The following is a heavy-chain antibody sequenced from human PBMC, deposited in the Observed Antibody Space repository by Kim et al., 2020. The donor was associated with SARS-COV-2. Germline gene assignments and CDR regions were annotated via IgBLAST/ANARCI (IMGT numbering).Heavy chain of an antibody. CDR1: GGSISSSSYY. D-gene: IGHD6-13*01. CDR3: ARQGVLIAAAGTRPYYYYGMDV. CDR2: IYYSGST. V-gene: IGHV4-39*01. J-gene: IGHJ6*02. Sequence: SETLSLTCTVSGGSISSSSYYWGWIRQPPGKGLEWIGSIYYSGSTYYNPSLKSRVTISVDTSKNQFSLKLSSVTAADTAVYYCARQGVLIAAAGTRPYYYYGMDVWGQGTTVTVSS.